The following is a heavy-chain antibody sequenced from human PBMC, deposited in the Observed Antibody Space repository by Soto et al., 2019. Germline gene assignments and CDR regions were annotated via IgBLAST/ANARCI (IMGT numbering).Heavy chain of an antibody. CDR1: GFTVSSNY. V-gene: IGHV3-66*01. CDR2: IYTNGKT. CDR3: AAGALPEEFDAFDI. D-gene: IGHD3-10*01. J-gene: IGHJ3*02. Sequence: EVQLVESGGGLVQPGGSLRLSCAASGFTVSSNYMSWVRQAPGKGLDWVSVIYTNGKTYYGDSVKGRFTISRDNSKNTLDLQMNSLRVDDTAVYYCAAGALPEEFDAFDIWGQGTMVTVSS.